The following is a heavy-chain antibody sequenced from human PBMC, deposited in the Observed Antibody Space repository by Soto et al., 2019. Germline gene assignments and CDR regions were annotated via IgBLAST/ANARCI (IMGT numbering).Heavy chain of an antibody. D-gene: IGHD3-3*01. CDR3: ARVQRDYDFSGPLTPRPHNAFDI. Sequence: PSETLSLTCTVSGGSISSSSYYWGWIRQPPGKGLEWIGSIHYSGSTYYNPSLKSRVTISVDTSKNQFSLKLSSVTAADTAVYYCARVQRDYDFSGPLTPRPHNAFDIWGQGTMVTVSS. V-gene: IGHV4-39*07. CDR1: GGSISSSSYY. CDR2: IHYSGST. J-gene: IGHJ3*02.